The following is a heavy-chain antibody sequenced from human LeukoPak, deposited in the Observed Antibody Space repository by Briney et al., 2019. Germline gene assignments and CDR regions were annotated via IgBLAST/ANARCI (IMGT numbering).Heavy chain of an antibody. V-gene: IGHV4-59*08. CDR2: IYYSGST. D-gene: IGHD4-17*01. J-gene: IGHJ4*02. Sequence: SETLSLTCTVSGGSISSYYWSWIRQPPGKGLEWIGYIYYSGSTNYNPSLKGRVTISVDTSKNQFSLKLSSVTAADTAVYYCARQSAYGDYVLGGIWGQGTLVTVSS. CDR3: ARQSAYGDYVLGGI. CDR1: GGSISSYY.